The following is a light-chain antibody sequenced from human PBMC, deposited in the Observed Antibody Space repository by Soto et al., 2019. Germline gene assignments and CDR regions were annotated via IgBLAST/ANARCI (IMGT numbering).Light chain of an antibody. V-gene: IGLV1-40*01. CDR3: QSYDSRLSVV. CDR2: GNS. CDR1: SYNIGAGYD. Sequence: QSVLTQPPSVSGAPGQRVTIAFTGSSYNIGAGYDVHWYQQLPGTAPKLLIYGNSNRPSGVPDRFSGSKSGTSASLAITGLQAEDEADYYCQSYDSRLSVVFVGGTKVTVL. J-gene: IGLJ2*01.